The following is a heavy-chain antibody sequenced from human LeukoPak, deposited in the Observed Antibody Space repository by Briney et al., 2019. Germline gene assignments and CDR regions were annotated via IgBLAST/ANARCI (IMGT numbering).Heavy chain of an antibody. J-gene: IGHJ4*02. CDR2: FYYTGST. Sequence: SETLSLTCTVSGGSVSGGSYYWSWIRQPPGKGLEWIGYFYYTGSTNYNPPLKSRVTISVDTSKNQFSLRLSSVTAADTAVYYCASGQFLASNDYWGQGILVTVSS. D-gene: IGHD2/OR15-2a*01. V-gene: IGHV4-61*01. CDR3: ASGQFLASNDY. CDR1: GGSVSGGSYY.